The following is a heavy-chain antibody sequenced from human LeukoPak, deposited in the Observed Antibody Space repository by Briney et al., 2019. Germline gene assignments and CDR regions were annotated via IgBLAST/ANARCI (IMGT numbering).Heavy chain of an antibody. J-gene: IGHJ4*02. D-gene: IGHD1-14*01. Sequence: PGGSLRLSCAASGFTFSNYWMHWVRQASGKGLVWVSRIYTGGSSTNYADSVKGRFTISRDNAKNTLYLQMNSLRGEDTAVYYCARGASNRFDYWGQGTLVTVSS. CDR2: IYTGGSST. CDR3: ARGASNRFDY. CDR1: GFTFSNYW. V-gene: IGHV3-74*01.